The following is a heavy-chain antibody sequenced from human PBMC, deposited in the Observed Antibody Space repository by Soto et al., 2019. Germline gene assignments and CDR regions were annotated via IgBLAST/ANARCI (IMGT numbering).Heavy chain of an antibody. V-gene: IGHV4-59*01. Sequence: SETLSLTCTVSGGSISSYYWSWIRQPPGKGLEWIGYIYYSGSTNYNPSLKSRVTISVDTSKNQFSLKLSSVTAADTAVYYCAREHLTCFDYWGQGTLVTVSS. CDR3: AREHLTCFDY. CDR2: IYYSGST. CDR1: GGSISSYY. D-gene: IGHD1-20*01. J-gene: IGHJ4*02.